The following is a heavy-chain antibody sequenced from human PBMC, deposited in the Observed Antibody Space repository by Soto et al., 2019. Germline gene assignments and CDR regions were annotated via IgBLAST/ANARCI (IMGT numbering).Heavy chain of an antibody. CDR3: ARASSGGNSVYDY. CDR2: INTDGSST. Sequence: PGGSLRLSCAASGFTFSSYWMHWVRQAPGKGLVWVSRINTDGSSTTYAASVKGRFTISRDNAKNTLWLQMNSLRAEDTAVYFCARASSGGNSVYDYWGQGALVTVSS. J-gene: IGHJ4*02. CDR1: GFTFSSYW. V-gene: IGHV3-74*01. D-gene: IGHD1-1*01.